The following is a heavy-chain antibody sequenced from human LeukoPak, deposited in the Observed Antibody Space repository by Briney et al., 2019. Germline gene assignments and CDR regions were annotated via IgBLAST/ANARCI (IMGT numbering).Heavy chain of an antibody. Sequence: ASVKVSCKASGYTFTSYDINWVRQAPGQGLEWMGRMNPNSGNTGYAQKFQGRVTMTRNTSISTAYMELSSLRSEDTAVYYCARYYDYVWGSYHSFDYWGQGTLVTVSS. CDR2: MNPNSGNT. J-gene: IGHJ4*02. CDR3: ARYYDYVWGSYHSFDY. CDR1: GYTFTSYD. V-gene: IGHV1-8*01. D-gene: IGHD3-16*02.